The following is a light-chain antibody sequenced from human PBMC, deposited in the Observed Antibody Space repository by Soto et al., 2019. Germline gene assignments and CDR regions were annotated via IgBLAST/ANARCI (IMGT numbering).Light chain of an antibody. CDR1: QSISSW. Sequence: DIQMTQSPSTLSASVVDRVTITCRASQSISSWLAWYQQKPGKAPKLLIYKASSLESGVPSRFSGSGSGTEFTLTISSLQPDDFATYYCQQYNSYWTFGQGTKVDTK. CDR3: QQYNSYWT. J-gene: IGKJ1*01. V-gene: IGKV1-5*03. CDR2: KAS.